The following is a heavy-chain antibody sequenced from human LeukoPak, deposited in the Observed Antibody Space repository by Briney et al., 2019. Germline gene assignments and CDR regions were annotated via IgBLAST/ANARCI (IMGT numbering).Heavy chain of an antibody. Sequence: PGGSLRLSCAASGFIFSSYAMSWVRQAPGKGLEWVSVISGSGGSTYYADSVKGRFTISRDNAKNSLYLQMNSLRAEDTAVYYCARVPPGPAAFDYWGQGTLVTVSS. J-gene: IGHJ4*02. CDR1: GFIFSSYA. D-gene: IGHD2-2*01. CDR3: ARVPPGPAAFDY. V-gene: IGHV3-23*01. CDR2: ISGSGGST.